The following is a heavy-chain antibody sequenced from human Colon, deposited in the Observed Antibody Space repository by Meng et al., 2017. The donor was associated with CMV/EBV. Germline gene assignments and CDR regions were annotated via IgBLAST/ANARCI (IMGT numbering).Heavy chain of an antibody. V-gene: IGHV3-21*01. D-gene: IGHD3-10*01. CDR2: ISTTVSYV. CDR3: AREPGTYGYFDF. Sequence: VQLVEAGGGLVKPGGSLRLSCAASGFTFSSYSMNWVRQSPGKGLEWVSSISTTVSYVYYADSVEGRFAISRDNAKNSLYLQMDSLRAEDTAVYYCAREPGTYGYFDFWGQGTLVTVSS. CDR1: GFTFSSYS. J-gene: IGHJ4*02.